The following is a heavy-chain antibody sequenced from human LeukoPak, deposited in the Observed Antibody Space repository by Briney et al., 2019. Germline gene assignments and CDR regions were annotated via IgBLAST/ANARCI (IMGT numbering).Heavy chain of an antibody. Sequence: ALVKVSCKASGYTFTSYYMHWVRQAPGQGLEWMGIINPSGGSTSYAQKFQGRVTMTRDTSTSTVYMELSSLKSEDTAVYYCARDDGYCSSTSCSNWFDPWGQGTLVTVSS. D-gene: IGHD2-2*03. CDR1: GYTFTSYY. V-gene: IGHV1-46*01. J-gene: IGHJ5*02. CDR3: ARDDGYCSSTSCSNWFDP. CDR2: INPSGGST.